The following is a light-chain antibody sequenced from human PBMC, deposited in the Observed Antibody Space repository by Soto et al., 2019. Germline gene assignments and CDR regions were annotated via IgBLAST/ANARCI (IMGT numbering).Light chain of an antibody. V-gene: IGLV1-44*01. CDR1: SSNIGSHT. J-gene: IGLJ2*01. CDR3: AAWDDSLNGVV. Sequence: QSVLTQPPSASGTPGQTIAISCSGGSSNIGSHTVNWYQQLPGTAPRLLIYSNTQRPSGVPDRFSGSKSGTSASLAISGLQSEYEDDYYCAAWDDSLNGVVFGGGTKVTVL. CDR2: SNT.